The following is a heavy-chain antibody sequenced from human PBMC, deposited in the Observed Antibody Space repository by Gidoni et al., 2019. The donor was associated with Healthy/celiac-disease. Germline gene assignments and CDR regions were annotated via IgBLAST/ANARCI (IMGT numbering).Heavy chain of an antibody. CDR1: GFTFSSYG. Sequence: QVQLVESGGGVVQPGRSLRLSCAASGFTFSSYGMHWVRQAPGKGLEWVAVISYDGSNKYYADSVKGRFTISRDNSKNTLYLQMNSLRAEDTAVYYCAKEGDIAAAGPFDYWGQGTLVTVSS. D-gene: IGHD6-13*01. CDR3: AKEGDIAAAGPFDY. J-gene: IGHJ4*02. CDR2: ISYDGSNK. V-gene: IGHV3-30*18.